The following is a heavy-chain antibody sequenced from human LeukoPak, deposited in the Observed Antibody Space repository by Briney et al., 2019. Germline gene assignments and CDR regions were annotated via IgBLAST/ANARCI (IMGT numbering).Heavy chain of an antibody. V-gene: IGHV4-34*01. D-gene: IGHD3-9*01. J-gene: IGHJ4*02. Sequence: PSETLSLTCAVYDGSFSGYYWSWIRQPPGKGLEWTGEIDQSGSTNYNPSLKSRVTVSVDTSKNQFSVNLSSVTAADTAVYYCARGYYDILTGYYRGRISFDYWGQGTLVTVSS. CDR3: ARGYYDILTGYYRGRISFDY. CDR1: DGSFSGYY. CDR2: IDQSGST.